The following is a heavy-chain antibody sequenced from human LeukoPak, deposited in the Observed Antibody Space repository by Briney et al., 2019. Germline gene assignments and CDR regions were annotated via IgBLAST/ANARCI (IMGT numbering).Heavy chain of an antibody. J-gene: IGHJ3*02. Sequence: ASVKVSCKASGYTFTSYAMHWVRQAPGQRLEWMGWINAGNGNTKYSQKFQGRVTITRDTSASTVYMELSSLRSEDTAVYYCARATGGYDSSGYDAFDIWGQGTMVTVSS. V-gene: IGHV1-3*01. D-gene: IGHD3-22*01. CDR1: GYTFTSYA. CDR2: INAGNGNT. CDR3: ARATGGYDSSGYDAFDI.